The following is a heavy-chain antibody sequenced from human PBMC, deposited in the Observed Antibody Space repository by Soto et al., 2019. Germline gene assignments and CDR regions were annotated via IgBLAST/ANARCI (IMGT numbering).Heavy chain of an antibody. CDR2: IKQDGSEN. J-gene: IGHJ5*02. V-gene: IGHV3-7*04. D-gene: IGHD1-26*01. CDR3: ARGWGLDP. CDR1: GFTFNSYW. Sequence: ELQLVESGGGLVQPGGSLRLSCAASGFTFNSYWMTWVRQAPGKGLEWVANIKQDGSENYYVDSVKGRFTISRDNAKNSLYLQMNSLRAEDTAVYYCARGWGLDPWGQGTLVTVSS.